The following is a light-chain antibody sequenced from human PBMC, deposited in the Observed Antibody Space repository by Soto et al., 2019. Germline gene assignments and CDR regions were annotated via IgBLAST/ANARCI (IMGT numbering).Light chain of an antibody. J-gene: IGKJ1*01. CDR1: QSFSSSY. Sequence: DIVLTQSPGTLSLSPGERATLSCRASQSFSSSYLAWYQQKPGQAPRLIIYGTSTRATGIPDRFSGSGSQTYFTLTISRLAPEDFAVYYCQQYGSLGTFGQGTRVEIQ. CDR2: GTS. V-gene: IGKV3-20*01. CDR3: QQYGSLGT.